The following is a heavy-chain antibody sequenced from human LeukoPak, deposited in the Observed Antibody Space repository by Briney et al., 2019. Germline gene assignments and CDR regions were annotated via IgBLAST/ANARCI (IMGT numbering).Heavy chain of an antibody. CDR2: INNDGSST. Sequence: GGSLRLSCAASGFTFSSYWMHWVRQAPGKGLVWVSRINNDGSSTNYADSVKGRFTISRDNAKYTLYLQMDSLRAEDTAVYYCARDTSLYCSGGSCYSDYFDYWGQGTLVTVS. J-gene: IGHJ4*02. CDR3: ARDTSLYCSGGSCYSDYFDY. V-gene: IGHV3-74*01. CDR1: GFTFSSYW. D-gene: IGHD2-15*01.